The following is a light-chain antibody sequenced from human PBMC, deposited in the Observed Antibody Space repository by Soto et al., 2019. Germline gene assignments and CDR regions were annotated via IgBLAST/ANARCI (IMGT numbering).Light chain of an antibody. CDR3: QHYNSYSEA. CDR2: KAS. V-gene: IGKV1-5*03. CDR1: QTISSW. Sequence: IQIPQSRSTLSGSVGDRVTITCRASQTISSWLAWYQQKPGKAPKLLIYKASTLKSGVPSRFSGSGSGTEFSLTIISLHPDDFATYYCQHYNSYSEAFGQGTKVDI. J-gene: IGKJ1*01.